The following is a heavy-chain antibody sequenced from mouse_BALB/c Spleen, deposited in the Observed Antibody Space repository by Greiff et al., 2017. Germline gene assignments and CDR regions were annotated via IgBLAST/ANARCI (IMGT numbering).Heavy chain of an antibody. Sequence: VHVKQSGPELEKPGASVKISCKASGYSFTGYNMNWVKQSNGKSLEWIGNIDPYYGGTSYNQTFKGKATLTVDKSSSTAYMQIKSLTSEDSAVYDCARVRRDYYAMDYWGEGTSVTVSS. V-gene: IGHV1-39*01. J-gene: IGHJ4*01. CDR2: IDPYYGGT. CDR3: ARVRRDYYAMDY. CDR1: GYSFTGYN. D-gene: IGHD2-14*01.